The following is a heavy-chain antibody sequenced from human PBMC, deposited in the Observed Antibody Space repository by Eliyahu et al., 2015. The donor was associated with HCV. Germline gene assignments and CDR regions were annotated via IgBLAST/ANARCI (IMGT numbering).Heavy chain of an antibody. CDR3: AKEWCSGGSCSGSIPADY. D-gene: IGHD2-15*01. CDR2: ISGSGGST. Sequence: EVQLVESGGGLVQPGGSLRLSCAASGFTFSSYAMSWVRQAPGKGLEWVSAISGSGGSTYYADSVKGRFTISRDNSKNTLYLQMNSLRAEDTAVYYCAKEWCSGGSCSGSIPADYWGQGTLVTVSS. V-gene: IGHV3-23*04. CDR1: GFTFSSYA. J-gene: IGHJ4*02.